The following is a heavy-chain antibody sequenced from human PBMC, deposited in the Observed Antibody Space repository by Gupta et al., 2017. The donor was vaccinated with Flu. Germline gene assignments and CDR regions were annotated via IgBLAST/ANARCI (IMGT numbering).Heavy chain of an antibody. J-gene: IGHJ5*02. CDR2: ISDSSSFI. Sequence: FTMTWIRQAPGKGLEWVSSISDSSSFIFDAEAVKGSLAVSRDNAKDSLYLQMARRRAADTDVYFWSRAFAEDRSESYESWGQGTLVTVSS. CDR1: FT. D-gene: IGHD3-16*01. V-gene: IGHV3-21*01. CDR3: SRAFAEDRSESYES.